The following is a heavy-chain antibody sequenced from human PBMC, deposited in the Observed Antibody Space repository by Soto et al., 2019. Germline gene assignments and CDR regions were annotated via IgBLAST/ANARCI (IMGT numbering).Heavy chain of an antibody. CDR1: GDSFSFDT. J-gene: IGHJ4*02. D-gene: IGHD3-10*01. V-gene: IGHV1-69*02. CDR2: VNPILSMS. CDR3: ATSYGSGYRAFDY. Sequence: QVQLVQSGAEVKKPGSSVKVSCKASGDSFSFDTINWVRQAPGLGLEWMGRVNPILSMSNYAQKFQGRVTMTADKSTSTAYMELRSLRSEDTAFYYCATSYGSGYRAFDYWGQGALVTVSP.